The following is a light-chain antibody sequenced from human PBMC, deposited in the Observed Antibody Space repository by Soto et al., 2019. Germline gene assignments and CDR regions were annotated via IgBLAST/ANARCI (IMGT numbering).Light chain of an antibody. J-gene: IGKJ3*01. V-gene: IGKV1-33*01. CDR2: DAS. Sequence: DIQMTQSPSSLSASVGDRVTITCQASQHISTYLNWFQQKPGKAPELLIYDASNLVPGVPSRFSGSGSGTDFTFTISSLQPEDIATYYCQQYDDLPRTFGPGTKVDIK. CDR1: QHISTY. CDR3: QQYDDLPRT.